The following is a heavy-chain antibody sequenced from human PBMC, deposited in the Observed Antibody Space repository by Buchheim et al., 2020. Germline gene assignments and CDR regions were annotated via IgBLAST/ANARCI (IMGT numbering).Heavy chain of an antibody. Sequence: QVQLVQSGAEVKRPGSSVKVSCKASGGTFSSYGFSWVRQAPGQGLEWMGGIIPIFGTTNYAQKFEGRVTIIADKSTSPAYMELSSLRSEDTAVYYCARPSYSDYPNYYYYMDVWGKGTT. CDR1: GGTFSSYG. CDR2: IIPIFGTT. CDR3: ARPSYSDYPNYYYYMDV. D-gene: IGHD4-11*01. J-gene: IGHJ6*03. V-gene: IGHV1-69*06.